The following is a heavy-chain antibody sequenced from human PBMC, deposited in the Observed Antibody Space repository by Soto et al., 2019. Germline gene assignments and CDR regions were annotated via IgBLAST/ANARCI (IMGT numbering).Heavy chain of an antibody. Sequence: SETLSLTCTVSGGSISSSSYYWGWIRQPPGKGLEWIGSIYYSGSTYYNPSLKSRVTISVDRSKNQFSLKLSSVTAADTAVYYCARSTVTIQEPWFDPWGQGTLVTVSS. V-gene: IGHV4-39*07. CDR3: ARSTVTIQEPWFDP. CDR2: IYYSGST. CDR1: GGSISSSSYY. J-gene: IGHJ5*02. D-gene: IGHD4-4*01.